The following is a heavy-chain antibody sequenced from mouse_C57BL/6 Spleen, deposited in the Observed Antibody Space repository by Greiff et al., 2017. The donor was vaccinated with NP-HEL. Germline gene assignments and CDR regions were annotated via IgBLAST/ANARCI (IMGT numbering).Heavy chain of an antibody. Sequence: VQLQQSGAELVMPGASVKLSCKASGYTFTSYWMHWVKQRPGQGLEWIGEIDPSDSYTNYNQKFKGKSTLTVDKSSSTAYMQLSSLTSEDSAVYYCARFHYGSSYGYFDYWGQGTTLTVSS. CDR3: ARFHYGSSYGYFDY. CDR2: IDPSDSYT. J-gene: IGHJ2*01. CDR1: GYTFTSYW. V-gene: IGHV1-69*01. D-gene: IGHD1-1*01.